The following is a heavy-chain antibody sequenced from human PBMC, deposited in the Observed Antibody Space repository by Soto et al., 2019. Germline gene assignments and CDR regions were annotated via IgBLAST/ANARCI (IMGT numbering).Heavy chain of an antibody. CDR3: AKDRMRYSGTRGWFDP. CDR2: ISWNSGSI. D-gene: IGHD1-26*01. Sequence: EVQLVESGGGLVQPGRSLRLSCAASGFTFDDYAMHWVRQAPGKGLEWVSGISWNSGSIGYADSVKGRFTISRDNAKNSLYLQMNSLRAEDTALYYCAKDRMRYSGTRGWFDPWGQGTLVTVSS. CDR1: GFTFDDYA. V-gene: IGHV3-9*01. J-gene: IGHJ5*02.